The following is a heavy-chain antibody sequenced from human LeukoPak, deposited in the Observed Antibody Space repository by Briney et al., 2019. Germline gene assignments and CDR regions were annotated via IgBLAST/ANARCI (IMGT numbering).Heavy chain of an antibody. J-gene: IGHJ4*02. Sequence: GGSLRLSCAASGFTFNSYPMSWVRQAPGKGLERVSVINDSGGSTYYADSVKGRFTISRDNSKNTLYLQMSGLRVEDTAVYYCARQPTWAFANFAYWGQGTLVTVSS. CDR2: INDSGGST. CDR3: ARQPTWAFANFAY. CDR1: GFTFNSYP. V-gene: IGHV3-23*01. D-gene: IGHD1-26*01.